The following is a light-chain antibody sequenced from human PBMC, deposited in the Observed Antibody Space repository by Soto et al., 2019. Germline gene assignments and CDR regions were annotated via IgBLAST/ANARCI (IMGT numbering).Light chain of an antibody. CDR3: ASYTTSSTYV. Sequence: QSVLTQPAAVSGSPGQSIAISCTGTSSDVGAFNYVSWYQQHPGKAPKFMIFDVSIRPSGVSDRFSGSKSGNTASLTISGLQTEDEADYYCASYTTSSTYVCGTGTKLTVL. CDR1: SSDVGAFNY. J-gene: IGLJ1*01. CDR2: DVS. V-gene: IGLV2-14*03.